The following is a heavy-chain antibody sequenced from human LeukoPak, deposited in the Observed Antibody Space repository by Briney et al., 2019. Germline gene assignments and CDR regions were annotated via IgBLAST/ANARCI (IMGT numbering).Heavy chain of an antibody. J-gene: IGHJ4*02. CDR1: GFTFSSYS. Sequence: GGSLRLSCAASGFTFSSYSMNWVRQAPGKGLEWVSCISSSSNYIYYADSVKGRFTVSRDNAKNSLYLQMNSLRAEDTAVYYCARDRIVGATIDYWGQGTLVTVSS. D-gene: IGHD1-26*01. V-gene: IGHV3-21*01. CDR3: ARDRIVGATIDY. CDR2: ISSSSNYI.